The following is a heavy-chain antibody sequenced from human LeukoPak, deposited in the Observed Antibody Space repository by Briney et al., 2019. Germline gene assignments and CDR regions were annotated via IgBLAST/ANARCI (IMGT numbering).Heavy chain of an antibody. CDR3: ARVLVEMATVYFDY. D-gene: IGHD5-24*01. CDR2: IYHSGST. J-gene: IGHJ4*02. Sequence: SETLSLTCTVSGGSISGSSYYWGWIRQPPGKGLEWIGEIYHSGSTNYNPSLKSRVTISVDKSKNQFSLKLSSVTAADTAVYYCARVLVEMATVYFDYWGQGTLVTVSS. CDR1: GGSISGSSYY. V-gene: IGHV4-39*07.